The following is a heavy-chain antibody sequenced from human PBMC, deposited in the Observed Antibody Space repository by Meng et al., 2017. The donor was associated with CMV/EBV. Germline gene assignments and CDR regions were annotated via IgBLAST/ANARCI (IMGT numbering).Heavy chain of an antibody. J-gene: IGHJ6*02. D-gene: IGHD3-3*01. V-gene: IGHV4-39*01. CDR3: ARQRPTDFWSGYHPSGNYYYYGMDV. Sequence: SETLSLTCTVSGGSISSSSYYWGWIRQPPGKGLEWIGSIYYSGSTSYNPSLKSRVTISVDTSKNQFSLKLSSVTAADTAVYYCARQRPTDFWSGYHPSGNYYYYGMDVWGQGTTVTVSS. CDR1: GGSISSSSYY. CDR2: IYYSGST.